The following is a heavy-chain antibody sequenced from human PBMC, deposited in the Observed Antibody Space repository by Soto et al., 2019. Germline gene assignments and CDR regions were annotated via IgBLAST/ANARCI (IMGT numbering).Heavy chain of an antibody. Sequence: PGGSLRLSCAASGFTFSNAWMNWVRQAPGKGLEWVGRIKSKTDGGTTDYAAPVKGRFTISRDDSKNTLYLQMNSLKTEDTAVYYCTTGVSAHKNYYYYYGMDVWGQGTTVTVSS. CDR2: IKSKTDGGTT. CDR3: TTGVSAHKNYYYYYGMDV. V-gene: IGHV3-15*07. J-gene: IGHJ6*02. D-gene: IGHD6-25*01. CDR1: GFTFSNAW.